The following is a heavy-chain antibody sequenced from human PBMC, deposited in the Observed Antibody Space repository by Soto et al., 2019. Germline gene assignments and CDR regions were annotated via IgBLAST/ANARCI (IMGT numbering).Heavy chain of an antibody. CDR2: IRGGASNA. Sequence: PAVSVIVSGAAAVFPFRSFVMTSVRPAPGKGLAWISEIRGGASNAFFADSVKCRFIISRDNSMNTLYLQMNSLRPEDTAMYYCAKRARGYRLSFVDSWGQGALVPVSS. D-gene: IGHD2-15*01. J-gene: IGHJ5*01. V-gene: IGHV3-23*01. CDR3: AKRARGYRLSFVDS. CDR1: VFPFRSFV.